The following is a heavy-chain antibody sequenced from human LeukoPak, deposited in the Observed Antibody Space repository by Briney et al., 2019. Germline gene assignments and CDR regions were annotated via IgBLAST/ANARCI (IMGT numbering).Heavy chain of an antibody. CDR2: IYYSGST. J-gene: IGHJ4*02. Sequence: SEALSLTCTVSGGSISSSSYYWGWIRQPPGKGLEWIGSIYYSGSTYYNPSLKSRVTISVDTSKSQFSPKLSSVTAADTAVYYCARPGSGWYYFDYWGQGTLVTVSS. CDR1: GGSISSSSYY. D-gene: IGHD6-19*01. CDR3: ARPGSGWYYFDY. V-gene: IGHV4-39*01.